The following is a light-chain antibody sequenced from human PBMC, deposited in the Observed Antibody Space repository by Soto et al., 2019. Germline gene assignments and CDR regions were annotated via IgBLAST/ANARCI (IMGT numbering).Light chain of an antibody. CDR3: QSYDSALSGSV. Sequence: QSVLTQPPSVSGAPGQGVTISCTGSRSNIGAGYHVHWYQQLPGAAPKLLIYNNNFRPSAVPDRFSAYISDTSASLAITGLQSEDGADYYCQSYDSALSGSVFGSGIKLTV. J-gene: IGLJ1*01. CDR1: RSNIGAGYH. V-gene: IGLV1-40*01. CDR2: NNN.